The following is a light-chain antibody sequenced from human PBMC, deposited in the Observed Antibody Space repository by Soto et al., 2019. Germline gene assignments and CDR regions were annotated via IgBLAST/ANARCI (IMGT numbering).Light chain of an antibody. Sequence: DIVMTQSPLSLPVTPGEPASISCRSSQSLLHSDGYNYLDWYLQKPGQSPQLLICLGSNRASGVHDRFSGSGAGTDFTLTISRVEAEDFGVYYSMQALQPPWTFGHG. V-gene: IGKV2-28*01. CDR1: QSLLHSDGYNY. J-gene: IGKJ1*01. CDR2: LGS. CDR3: MQALQPPWT.